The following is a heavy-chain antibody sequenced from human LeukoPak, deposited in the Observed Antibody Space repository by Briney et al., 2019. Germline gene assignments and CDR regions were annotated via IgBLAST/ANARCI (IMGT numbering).Heavy chain of an antibody. CDR2: IYPGDSDT. D-gene: IGHD3-16*01. CDR1: GYSFTSYW. J-gene: IGHJ6*03. CDR3: ARRNYDYVWHYYYYYYMDV. Sequence: GESLKISCKGSGYSFTSYWIGWVRQMPGKGLEWMGIIYPGDSDTRYSPSFQGQVTISADKSISTAYLQWSSLKASDTAMYYCARRNYDYVWHYYYYYYMDVWGKGTTVTVSS. V-gene: IGHV5-51*01.